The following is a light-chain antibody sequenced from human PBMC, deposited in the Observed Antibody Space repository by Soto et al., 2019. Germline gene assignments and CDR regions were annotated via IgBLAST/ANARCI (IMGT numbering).Light chain of an antibody. CDR1: QSVSNNN. V-gene: IGKV3-20*01. J-gene: IGKJ2*01. CDR3: QQYSTRPYT. CDR2: GAS. Sequence: ENVLTQSPVTLSSSPGEGATLSCRASQSVSNNNLAWYQQRPGQAPRLLIYGASSRATGIPDRFSGFGSGTDFTLAISRLEPEDVAVYYCQQYSTRPYTFGQGTELEIK.